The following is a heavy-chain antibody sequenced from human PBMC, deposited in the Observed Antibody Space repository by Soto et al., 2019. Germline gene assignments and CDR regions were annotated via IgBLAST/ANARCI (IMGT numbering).Heavy chain of an antibody. CDR2: IYYSGST. D-gene: IGHD3-3*01. J-gene: IGHJ4*02. V-gene: IGHV4-30-4*01. CDR1: GGSISSGDYC. CDR3: ARGVPLEWLLPRTDYFDY. Sequence: SETLSLTCTVSGGSISSGDYCWSWIRQPPGKGLEWIGYIYYSGSTYYNPSLKSRVTISVDTSKNQFSLKLSSVTAADTAVYYCARGVPLEWLLPRTDYFDYWGQGTLVTVSS.